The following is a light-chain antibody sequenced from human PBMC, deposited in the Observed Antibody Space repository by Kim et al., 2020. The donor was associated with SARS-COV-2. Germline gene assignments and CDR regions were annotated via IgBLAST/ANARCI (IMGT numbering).Light chain of an antibody. Sequence: SALSAYVGDRCTIPGRAGQSIGSWLAWYQQKAGKAPNVLTYHAATLESGVPSRFSGSGSRTEITLTISSLQPDDFATYYCQKANGEFGQGTKLEI. CDR1: QSIGSW. CDR3: QKANGE. CDR2: HAA. J-gene: IGKJ2*01. V-gene: IGKV1-5*01.